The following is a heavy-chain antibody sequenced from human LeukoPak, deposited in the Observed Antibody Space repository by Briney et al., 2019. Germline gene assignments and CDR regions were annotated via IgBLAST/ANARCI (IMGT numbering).Heavy chain of an antibody. CDR3: ARGLRSSSVYYFDY. CDR1: GYTFTNYG. J-gene: IGHJ4*02. D-gene: IGHD6-6*01. Sequence: ASVKVSCKASGYTFTNYGISWVRQAPGQGLEWMAWINPYNGDTNFAQKLQGRVTVTTGTSTSTAYMELRSLRSDDTAVYYCARGLRSSSVYYFDYWGQGTLVTVSS. CDR2: INPYNGDT. V-gene: IGHV1-18*01.